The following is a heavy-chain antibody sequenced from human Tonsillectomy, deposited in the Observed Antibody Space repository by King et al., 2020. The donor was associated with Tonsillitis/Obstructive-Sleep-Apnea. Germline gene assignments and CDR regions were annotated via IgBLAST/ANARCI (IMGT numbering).Heavy chain of an antibody. CDR2: FDPEDGET. Sequence: QLVQSGAEVKKPGASVKVSCKVSGYTLTELSMHWVRQAPGKGLEWMGGFDPEDGETIYAQKFQGRVTMTEDTSTDTAYMELRSLRSEDTAVYYCATATPYSGSCDFDYWGQGTLVTVSS. CDR1: GYTLTELS. V-gene: IGHV1-24*01. J-gene: IGHJ4*02. D-gene: IGHD1-26*01. CDR3: ATATPYSGSCDFDY.